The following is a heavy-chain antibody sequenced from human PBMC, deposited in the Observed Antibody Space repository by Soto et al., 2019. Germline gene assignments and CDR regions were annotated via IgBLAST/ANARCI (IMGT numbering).Heavy chain of an antibody. CDR1: GGSISSSNW. V-gene: IGHV4-4*02. J-gene: IGHJ6*02. Sequence: QVQLQESGPGLVKPSGTLSLTCAVSGGSISSSNWWSWVRQPPGKGLEWIGEIYHSGSTNYNPSLNIRVTMSVDKSMNQFSLNLSSVTAADTAVYYWASVSGSYYYGMDVWGQGTTVTVSS. CDR2: IYHSGST. D-gene: IGHD1-26*01. CDR3: ASVSGSYYYGMDV.